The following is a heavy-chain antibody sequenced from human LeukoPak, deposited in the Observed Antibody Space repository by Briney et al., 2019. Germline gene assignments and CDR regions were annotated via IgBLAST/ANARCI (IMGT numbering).Heavy chain of an antibody. CDR1: GYTFTGYY. D-gene: IGHD5-18*01. CDR2: INPNSGGT. V-gene: IGHV1-2*02. CDR3: ASASGYRYGYAFDI. J-gene: IGHJ3*02. Sequence: GASVKVSCKASGYTFTGYYMHWVRQAPGQGLEWMGWINPNSGGTNYAQKFQGRVTMTWDTSISTAYMELSRLRSDDTAVYYCASASGYRYGYAFDIWGQGTMVTVSS.